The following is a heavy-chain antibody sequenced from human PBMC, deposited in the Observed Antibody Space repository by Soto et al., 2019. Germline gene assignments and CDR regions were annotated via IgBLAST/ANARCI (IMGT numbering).Heavy chain of an antibody. CDR1: GFTFSYYG. Sequence: QVQLVESGGGVVQPGGSLRLSCAASGFTFSYYGFHWVRQAPGKGLEWVAVMHTGGNEKYYVDSVKGRFTVSRDDSRNMVYLEMSGLRAEETAEYFCARDADTTGHYSHFDLWGRGALVAVS. CDR3: ARDADTTGHYSHFDL. V-gene: IGHV3-33*08. D-gene: IGHD3-9*01. J-gene: IGHJ4*02. CDR2: MHTGGNEK.